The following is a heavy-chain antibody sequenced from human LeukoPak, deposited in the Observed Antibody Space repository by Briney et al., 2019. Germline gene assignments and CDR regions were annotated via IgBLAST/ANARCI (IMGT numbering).Heavy chain of an antibody. Sequence: GGSLRLSCAASEFTFSSYSMTWVRQAPGKGLEWVSYISSSSTFIYYADSVKGRFTISRENAKNSLYLQMNGLRAEDTALYYCARKGSAWAVDYWGQGTLVTVSS. CDR3: ARKGSAWAVDY. D-gene: IGHD6-19*01. CDR1: EFTFSSYS. J-gene: IGHJ4*02. V-gene: IGHV3-21*05. CDR2: ISSSSTFI.